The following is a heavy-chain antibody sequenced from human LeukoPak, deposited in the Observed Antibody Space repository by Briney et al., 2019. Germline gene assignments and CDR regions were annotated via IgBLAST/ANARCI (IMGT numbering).Heavy chain of an antibody. Sequence: PGGSLRLSCAASGFTFSSYGMHWVRQAPGKGLEWVAVISYDGSNKYYADSVKGRFTISRDNSKNTLYLQMNSLRAEDTAVYYCAKNAECSGGSCYPSGDNWFDPWGQGTLVTVSP. CDR2: ISYDGSNK. CDR1: GFTFSSYG. D-gene: IGHD2-15*01. CDR3: AKNAECSGGSCYPSGDNWFDP. V-gene: IGHV3-30*18. J-gene: IGHJ5*02.